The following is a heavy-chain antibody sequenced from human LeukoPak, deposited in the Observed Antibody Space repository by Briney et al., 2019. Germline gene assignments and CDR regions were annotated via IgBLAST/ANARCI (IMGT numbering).Heavy chain of an antibody. Sequence: SETLSLTCTVSGGSLSSSTYYWGWIRQPPGTGLEWIGSIYYSGSTYYNPSLKSRVTISEDTSKNQFSLKLSSVTAADTAVYYCARNYYDSSGYYLDYWGQGTLVTVSS. CDR1: GGSLSSSTYY. CDR2: IYYSGST. D-gene: IGHD3-22*01. V-gene: IGHV4-39*07. CDR3: ARNYYDSSGYYLDY. J-gene: IGHJ4*02.